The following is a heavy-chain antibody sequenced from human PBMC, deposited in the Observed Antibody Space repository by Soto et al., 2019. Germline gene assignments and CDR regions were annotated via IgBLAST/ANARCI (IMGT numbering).Heavy chain of an antibody. D-gene: IGHD3-9*01. V-gene: IGHV4-59*01. CDR2: IYYTGST. J-gene: IGHJ4*02. CDR3: AALGTVYRAVDH. CDR1: GGSINSFY. Sequence: PSETLSLTCTVSGGSINSFYWTWGRQPPGKRLEWIGYIYYTGSTNYNPSLNSRVTISLDTSKNQVSLNLTSVTAADTAVYYCAALGTVYRAVDHWGQGTLVTVSS.